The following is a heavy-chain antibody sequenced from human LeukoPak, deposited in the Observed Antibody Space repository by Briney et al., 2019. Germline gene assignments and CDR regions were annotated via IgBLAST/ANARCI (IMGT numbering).Heavy chain of an antibody. CDR1: GFTFSNYA. CDR2: ISSNGGST. D-gene: IGHD5-24*01. V-gene: IGHV3-64D*06. Sequence: TGGSLRLSCSASGFTFSNYAMHWVRHAPGKGLEYVSAISSNGGSTDYAESVKGRSTISRDNCKNTLSLQMSSLRAEDTAVYSCVRVGRVEMATNAMGYFDYWGQGTLVTVSS. CDR3: VRVGRVEMATNAMGYFDY. J-gene: IGHJ4*02.